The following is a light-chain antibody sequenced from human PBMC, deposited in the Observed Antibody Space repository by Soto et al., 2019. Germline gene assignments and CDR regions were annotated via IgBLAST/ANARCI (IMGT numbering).Light chain of an antibody. Sequence: QFALTQPASVSGSPGQSITISCTGSSSDVRNYHLVSWYQQYPGKAPKLIIYEGSKRPSGVSNRFSGSRSGNTASLTISGLQPEDEADYYCCSHGGSSTFDVYGTGTKVTVL. J-gene: IGLJ1*01. CDR2: EGS. CDR3: CSHGGSSTFDV. V-gene: IGLV2-23*03. CDR1: SSDVRNYHL.